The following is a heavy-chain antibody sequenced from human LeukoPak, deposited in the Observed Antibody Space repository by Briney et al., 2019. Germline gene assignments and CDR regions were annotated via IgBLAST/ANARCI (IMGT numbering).Heavy chain of an antibody. CDR3: ARAVSWFYGSGSYPDY. J-gene: IGHJ4*02. CDR2: ISSTGGTI. V-gene: IGHV3-48*01. CDR1: GFTFRNYL. Sequence: PGGSLRLSCAASGFTFRNYLMNWVRQAPGKGLEWVSFISSTGGTIYYADSVKGRFTVSRDNGKNSLLLQMNSLRAEDTAVYYCARAVSWFYGSGSYPDYWGQGTLVTVSS. D-gene: IGHD3-10*01.